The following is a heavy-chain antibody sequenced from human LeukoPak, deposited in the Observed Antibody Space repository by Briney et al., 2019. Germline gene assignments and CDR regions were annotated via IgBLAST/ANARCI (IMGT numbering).Heavy chain of an antibody. CDR3: ARAMGDIVAPIDWAIFDY. CDR2: ISSSSSYI. D-gene: IGHD5-12*01. Sequence: GGSLRLSCAASGFTFSSYSMNWVRQAPGKGLEWVSSISSSSSYIYYADSVKGRFTISRDNAKNSLYLQMNSLRAEDTAVYYCARAMGDIVAPIDWAIFDYWGHRILVTVSS. CDR1: GFTFSSYS. J-gene: IGHJ4*01. V-gene: IGHV3-21*01.